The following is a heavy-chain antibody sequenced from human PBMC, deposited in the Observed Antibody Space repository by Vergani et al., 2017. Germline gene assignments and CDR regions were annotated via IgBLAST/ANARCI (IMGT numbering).Heavy chain of an antibody. CDR2: IYYSGST. Sequence: QVQLQESGPGLVKPSETLSLTCTVSGGSISSYYWSWIRQPPGKGLEWIGYIYYSGSTNYNPSLKSRVTISVDTSKNQFALKLSSVTAADTAVYYCARGLGYCSGGSCLIPMLGYYYYMDVWGKGTTVTVSS. CDR1: GGSISSYY. V-gene: IGHV4-59*01. J-gene: IGHJ6*03. CDR3: ARGLGYCSGGSCLIPMLGYYYYMDV. D-gene: IGHD2-15*01.